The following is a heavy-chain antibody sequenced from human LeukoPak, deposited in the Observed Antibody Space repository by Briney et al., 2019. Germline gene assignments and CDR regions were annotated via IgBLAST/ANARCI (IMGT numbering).Heavy chain of an antibody. CDR3: ARNWYFDS. V-gene: IGHV4-59*12. D-gene: IGHD1-1*01. CDR2: IYNSGHT. J-gene: IGHJ4*02. Sequence: SETLSLTCTVSGGSISNYYWSWIRQPPGKGLEWIGYIYNSGHTNYNPSLKSRVTMSLDTSKNQFSLKLSSVSAADTAVYYCARNWYFDSWGQGTLVTVSS. CDR1: GGSISNYY.